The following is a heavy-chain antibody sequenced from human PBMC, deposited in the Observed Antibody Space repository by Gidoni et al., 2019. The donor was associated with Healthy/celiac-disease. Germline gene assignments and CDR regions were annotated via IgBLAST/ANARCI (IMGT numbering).Heavy chain of an antibody. CDR1: GSSISSGGYY. V-gene: IGHV4-31*02. J-gene: IGHJ5*02. CDR3: AREAGGWYWFDP. Sequence: GSSISSGGYYWSWIRQHPGKGLEWIGYIYYSGRTYYNPSLKSRVTISVDTSKNQFSLKLSSVTAADTAVYYCAREAGGWYWFDPWGQGTLVTVSS. CDR2: IYYSGRT. D-gene: IGHD6-19*01.